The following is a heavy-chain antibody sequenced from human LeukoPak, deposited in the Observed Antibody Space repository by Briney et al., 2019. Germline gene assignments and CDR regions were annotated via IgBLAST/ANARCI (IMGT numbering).Heavy chain of an antibody. CDR2: IYSGGST. CDR3: ASSPPYCSSTSCYLGAFDI. D-gene: IGHD2-2*01. CDR1: GFTVSSNY. V-gene: IGHV3-66*02. J-gene: IGHJ3*02. Sequence: QPGGSLRLSCAASGFTVSSNYMSWVRQAPGKGLEWVSVIYSGGSTYYADSVKGRFTISRDNSKNKLYLRMNSLRAEDTAVYYCASSPPYCSSTSCYLGAFDIWGQGTMVTVSS.